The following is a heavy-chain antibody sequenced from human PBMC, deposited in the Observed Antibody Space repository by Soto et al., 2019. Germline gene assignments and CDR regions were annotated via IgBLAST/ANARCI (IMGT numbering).Heavy chain of an antibody. CDR1: GASISSSRYH. CDR2: TYDSGSA. J-gene: IGHJ5*02. Sequence: QEHLQESGPGLVRPSQTLSLTCTVSGASISSSRYHWSWIRQPPGKGLEWIGHTYDSGSAYYNPSLTSRVTISVDTSKNQFSLMLRSVTAADTAVYYCAGYYVGIVGRGPGGQGALVTVSS. CDR3: AGYYVGIVGRGP. V-gene: IGHV4-30-4*01. D-gene: IGHD1-26*01.